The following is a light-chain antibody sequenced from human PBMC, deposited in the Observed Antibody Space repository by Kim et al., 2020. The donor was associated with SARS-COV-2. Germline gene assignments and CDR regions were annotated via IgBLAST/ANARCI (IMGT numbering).Light chain of an antibody. J-gene: IGLJ2*01. CDR3: NSRDSNDNVV. CDR2: GKN. Sequence: VAFGQTVRITCQGDSLRSYYATWYQQKPGQAPIVVIYGKNNRPSGIPDRFSGSSSGNTASLTITGTQAGDEADYYCNSRDSNDNVVFGGGTKLTVL. V-gene: IGLV3-19*01. CDR1: SLRSYY.